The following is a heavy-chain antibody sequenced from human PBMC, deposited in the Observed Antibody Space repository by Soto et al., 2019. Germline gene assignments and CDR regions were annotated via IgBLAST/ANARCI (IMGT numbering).Heavy chain of an antibody. CDR2: IDPSDSYT. D-gene: IGHD3-16*01. CDR1: GYSFTSYW. CDR3: ARYGNEILYYGCKSEYYGMDV. Sequence: GESLKISCKGSGYSFTSYWISWVRQMPGKGLEWMGRIDPSDSYTNYSPSFQGHVTISADKSISTAYQQWSSLKASDTAMYYCARYGNEILYYGCKSEYYGMDVCGQVTKVTVAS. V-gene: IGHV5-10-1*01. J-gene: IGHJ6*02.